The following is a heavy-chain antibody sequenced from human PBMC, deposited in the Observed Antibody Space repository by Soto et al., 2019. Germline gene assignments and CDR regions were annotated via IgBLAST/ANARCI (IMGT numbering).Heavy chain of an antibody. V-gene: IGHV4-34*01. CDR2: INHSGST. D-gene: IGHD5-18*01. CDR3: ARDSNPGNWFDP. CDR1: GWSFSGYY. J-gene: IGHJ5*02. Sequence: SETLSLTCAVYGWSFSGYYWSWIRQPPGKGLEWIGEINHSGSTNYNPSLKSRVTISVDTSKNQFSLKLSSVTAADTAVYYCARDSNPGNWFDPWGQGTLVTVPQ.